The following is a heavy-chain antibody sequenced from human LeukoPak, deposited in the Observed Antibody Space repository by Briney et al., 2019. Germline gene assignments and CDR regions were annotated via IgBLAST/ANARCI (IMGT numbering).Heavy chain of an antibody. J-gene: IGHJ4*02. CDR1: GFTFSDYY. CDR3: ARGVSVVVTDLDY. V-gene: IGHV3-11*06. D-gene: IGHD2-21*02. CDR2: ISGSSSNT. Sequence: PGGSLRLSCAASGFTFSDYYMTWIRQAPGKGLEWVSYISGSSSNTNYADSVKGRFTISRDNAKNSLYLQMNSLRAEDTAVYYCARGVSVVVTDLDYWGQGTLVTVSS.